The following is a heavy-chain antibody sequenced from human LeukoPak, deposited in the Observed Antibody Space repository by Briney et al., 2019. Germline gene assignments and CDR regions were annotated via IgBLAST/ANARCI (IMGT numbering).Heavy chain of an antibody. Sequence: SETLSLTCTVSGGSVSSYYWSWIRQPPGKGLEWIGYIYYSGSTNYNPSLKSRVTISADTSKNQFSLKLSSVTAADTAVYYCARHSPYPRYCSSTSCYYYFDYWGQGTLVTVSS. CDR3: ARHSPYPRYCSSTSCYYYFDY. V-gene: IGHV4-59*08. D-gene: IGHD2-2*01. CDR2: IYYSGST. J-gene: IGHJ4*02. CDR1: GGSVSSYY.